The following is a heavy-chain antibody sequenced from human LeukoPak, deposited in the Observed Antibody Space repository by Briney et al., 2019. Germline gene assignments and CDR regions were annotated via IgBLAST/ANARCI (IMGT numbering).Heavy chain of an antibody. V-gene: IGHV1-8*01. J-gene: IGHJ5*02. CDR2: MNPNSGNT. Sequence: RASVKVSCKASGYTFTSYDINWVRQATGQGLEWMGWMNPNSGNTGYAQKFQGRVTMTRNTSISTAYMELSGLRSEDTAVYYCARAYKPKYQLLSFDPWGQGTRVTVSS. CDR3: ARAYKPKYQLLSFDP. D-gene: IGHD2-2*01. CDR1: GYTFTSYD.